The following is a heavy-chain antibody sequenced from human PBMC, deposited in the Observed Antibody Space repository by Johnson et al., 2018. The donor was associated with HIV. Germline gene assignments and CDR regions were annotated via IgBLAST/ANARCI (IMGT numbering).Heavy chain of an antibody. CDR2: IYSGGST. V-gene: IGHV3-66*01. Sequence: VQLVESGGGLIQPGGSLRLSCAASGFTVSSNYMSWVRQAPGKGLEWVSVIYSGGSTYYADSVKGRFTISRDNSKNTLHLQMNSLRAEDTAVYYCARAGSSSDDAFDIWGQGTMVTVSS. J-gene: IGHJ3*02. CDR1: GFTVSSNY. D-gene: IGHD6-6*01. CDR3: ARAGSSSDDAFDI.